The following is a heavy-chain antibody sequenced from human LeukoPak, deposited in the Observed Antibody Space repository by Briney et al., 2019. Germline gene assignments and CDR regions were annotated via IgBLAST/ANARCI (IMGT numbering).Heavy chain of an antibody. CDR3: ARGGYYYDSSGYFHFDY. Sequence: ASVKVSCKASGYTFSGYYMHWVRQAPGQGLEWMGWINPNSGGTNYAQKFQGRVTMTRDTSIGTVYMELSSLRSEDTAVYYCARGGYYYDSSGYFHFDYWGQGTLVTVSS. J-gene: IGHJ4*02. CDR1: GYTFSGYY. V-gene: IGHV1-2*02. CDR2: INPNSGGT. D-gene: IGHD3-22*01.